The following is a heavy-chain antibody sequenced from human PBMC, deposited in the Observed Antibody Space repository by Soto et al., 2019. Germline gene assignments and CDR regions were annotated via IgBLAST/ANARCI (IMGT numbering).Heavy chain of an antibody. D-gene: IGHD6-6*01. V-gene: IGHV1-8*01. J-gene: IGHJ4*02. Sequence: ASVKVSCKASGYTFTSYDINWVRQATGQGLEWLGWMNPNSGNTGYAQKFQGRVTMTRNTSISTAYMELSSLRSEDTAVYYCARGYRSSSFGFSPAVNDYWGQGTLVTVSS. CDR2: MNPNSGNT. CDR3: ARGYRSSSFGFSPAVNDY. CDR1: GYTFTSYD.